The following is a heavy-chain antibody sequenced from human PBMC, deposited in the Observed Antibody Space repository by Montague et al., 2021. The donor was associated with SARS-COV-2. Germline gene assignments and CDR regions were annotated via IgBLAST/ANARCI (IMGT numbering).Heavy chain of an antibody. V-gene: IGHV4-59*12. CDR1: GGSFSPYY. CDR2: VSHTGST. Sequence: SETLSLTCSVSGGSFSPYYWTWIRQTPGKGLEWIGYVSHTGSTNYNTSLQSRVSMFVDSSKSQFSLLLSYVTAADTAIYYCAWCRRWDDLYGVDVWGQGTTVIVSS. D-gene: IGHD2-8*01. J-gene: IGHJ6*02. CDR3: AWCRRWDDLYGVDV.